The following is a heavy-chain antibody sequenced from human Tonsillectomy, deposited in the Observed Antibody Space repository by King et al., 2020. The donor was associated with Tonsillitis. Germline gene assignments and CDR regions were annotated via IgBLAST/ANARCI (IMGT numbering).Heavy chain of an antibody. J-gene: IGHJ4*02. CDR3: AKYGGQVVDY. Sequence: VQLVESGGGLVQPGGSLRLSCAASGFTFSSYAMSWVRQAPGKGLEWVSLISVSGGKTYSADSVKGRFTISRDNSKNTLYLQMNSLRAEDTAVYYCAKYGGQVVDYWGQGTLVTVSS. D-gene: IGHD6-13*01. CDR2: ISVSGGKT. V-gene: IGHV3-23*04. CDR1: GFTFSSYA.